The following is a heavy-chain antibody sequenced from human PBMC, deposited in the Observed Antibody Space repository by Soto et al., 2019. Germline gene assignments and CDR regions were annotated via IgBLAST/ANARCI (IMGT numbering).Heavy chain of an antibody. J-gene: IGHJ6*03. CDR1: GGSISSYY. CDR3: ARRLRSGWYRVKGPYYYYMDV. Sequence: SETLSLTCTVSGGSISSYYWSWIRQPPGKGLEWIGYIYYSGSTNYNPSLKSRVTISVDTSKNQFSLKLSSVTAADTAVYYCARRLRSGWYRVKGPYYYYMDVWGKGTTVTVSS. CDR2: IYYSGST. V-gene: IGHV4-59*08. D-gene: IGHD6-19*01.